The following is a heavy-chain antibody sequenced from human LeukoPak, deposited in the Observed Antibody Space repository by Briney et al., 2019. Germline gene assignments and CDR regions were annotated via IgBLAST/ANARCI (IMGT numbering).Heavy chain of an antibody. CDR1: GFTFSSYW. Sequence: GGSLGLSCVASGFTFSSYWMSWVRQTPGKGLEWVANIKQDGSEKNYVDSVKGRFTISRDNAKNSLYLQKNSLRADDTAVYYCARERGSGSYHPFDPWGQGTLATVSS. J-gene: IGHJ5*02. V-gene: IGHV3-7*01. CDR3: ARERGSGSYHPFDP. CDR2: IKQDGSEK. D-gene: IGHD3-10*01.